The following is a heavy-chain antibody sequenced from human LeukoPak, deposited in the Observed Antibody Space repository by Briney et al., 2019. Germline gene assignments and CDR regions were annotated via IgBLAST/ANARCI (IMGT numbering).Heavy chain of an antibody. J-gene: IGHJ4*02. V-gene: IGHV3-15*01. CDR1: GFTLSNAW. CDR3: TTDPFEQGFDY. Sequence: GGSLRLSRAPSGFTLSNAWMSWVRQAPGKGLEWVGRIKSKTDGRTTDYAAPVKGRFTISRDDSKNTLYLQMNSLKTEDTAVYYCTTDPFEQGFDYWGQGTLVTVSS. CDR2: IKSKTDGRTT. D-gene: IGHD1/OR15-1a*01.